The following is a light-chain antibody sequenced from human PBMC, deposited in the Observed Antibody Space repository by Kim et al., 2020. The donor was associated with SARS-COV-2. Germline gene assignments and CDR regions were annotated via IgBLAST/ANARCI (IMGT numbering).Light chain of an antibody. J-gene: IGLJ3*02. V-gene: IGLV6-57*03. CDR1: GGSVASNY. Sequence: GKTVTISCPRSGGSVASNYVQWYQQRPGSAPTTVIYEDNQRPSGVPDRFSGSIDSSSNSASLTISGLKTEDEADYYCQSYDSSPWVFGGGTKLTVL. CDR3: QSYDSSPWV. CDR2: EDN.